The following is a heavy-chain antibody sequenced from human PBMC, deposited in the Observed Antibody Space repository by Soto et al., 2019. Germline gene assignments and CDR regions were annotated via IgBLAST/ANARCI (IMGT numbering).Heavy chain of an antibody. D-gene: IGHD2-8*01. V-gene: IGHV6-1*01. CDR2: TYYRSKWDY. Sequence: SQTPSLTCDISGDSVSTNSATWDWIRQSPSRGLEWLGRTYYRSKWDYDYAASVKGRININPDTSNNQVSLHLDSVTPDDTAVYYCARLIGNSWLDSWGQGTLVTVSS. J-gene: IGHJ5*01. CDR1: GDSVSTNSAT. CDR3: ARLIGNSWLDS.